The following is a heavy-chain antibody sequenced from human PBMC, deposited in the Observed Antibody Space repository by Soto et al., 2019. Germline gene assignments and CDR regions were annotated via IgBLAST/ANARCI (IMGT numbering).Heavy chain of an antibody. Sequence: GGSLRLSCAASGFTFSSYAMSWVRQAPGKGLEWVSAISGSGGSTYYADSVKGRFTISRDNSKNMVYLQMNSLRAEDTAVYYCANVFRAVLPADVWGQGTTVTVSS. CDR1: GFTFSSYA. CDR3: ANVFRAVLPADV. CDR2: ISGSGGST. J-gene: IGHJ6*02. V-gene: IGHV3-23*01. D-gene: IGHD2-2*01.